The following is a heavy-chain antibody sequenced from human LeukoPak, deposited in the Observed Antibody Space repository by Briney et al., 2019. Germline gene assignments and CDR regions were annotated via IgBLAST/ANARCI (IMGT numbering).Heavy chain of an antibody. J-gene: IGHJ6*02. D-gene: IGHD5-12*01. CDR3: AISGYENYYYGMDV. CDR2: ISPYNDNT. V-gene: IGHV1-18*01. Sequence: GASVKVSCKASGYTFTNYGISWVRQAPGQGLEWMGWISPYNDNTTYAQRLQGRVTMTTDTSTSTAYMELRSLRSDDTAVYYCAISGYENYYYGMDVWGQGTTVTVSS. CDR1: GYTFTNYG.